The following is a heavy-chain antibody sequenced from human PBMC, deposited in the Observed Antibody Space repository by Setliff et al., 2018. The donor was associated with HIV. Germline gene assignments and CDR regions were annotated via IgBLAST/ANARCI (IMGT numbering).Heavy chain of an antibody. V-gene: IGHV4-59*08. CDR3: ARLHYYDRSGLTVGAFDI. CDR1: GGSISSYY. D-gene: IGHD3-22*01. Sequence: SETLSLTCTVSGGSISSYYWSWIRQPPGKGLEWIGYIYYSGSTNYNPSHKSRVTISVDTSKNQFSLKLSSVTAADTAVYYCARLHYYDRSGLTVGAFDIWGQGTMVTVSS. J-gene: IGHJ3*02. CDR2: IYYSGST.